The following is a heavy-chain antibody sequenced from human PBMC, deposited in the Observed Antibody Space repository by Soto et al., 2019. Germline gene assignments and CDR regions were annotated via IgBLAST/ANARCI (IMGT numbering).Heavy chain of an antibody. Sequence: WWSLRLSCSASVFTFGSSTMNWVRQAPGKGLEWVSSISSSGNHIYYADSVKGRLTISRDNAKNSLYLQMNSLRADDTAVYYCARGYFDYWGQGTLVTVSS. J-gene: IGHJ4*02. CDR1: VFTFGSST. CDR2: ISSSGNHI. V-gene: IGHV3-21*01. CDR3: ARGYFDY.